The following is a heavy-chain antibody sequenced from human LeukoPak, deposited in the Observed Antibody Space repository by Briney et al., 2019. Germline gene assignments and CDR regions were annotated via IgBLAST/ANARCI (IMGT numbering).Heavy chain of an antibody. D-gene: IGHD1-26*01. CDR2: IYHSGST. V-gene: IGHV4-39*07. J-gene: IGHJ4*02. CDR3: ARRENIVGATFGFDY. CDR1: GGSISSGRNY. Sequence: PSQTLSLTCTVSGGSISSGRNYWTWIRQPPGKGLEWIGEIYHSGSTNYNPSLKSRVTISVDKSKNQFSLKLSSVTAADTAVYYCARRENIVGATFGFDYWGQGTLVTVSS.